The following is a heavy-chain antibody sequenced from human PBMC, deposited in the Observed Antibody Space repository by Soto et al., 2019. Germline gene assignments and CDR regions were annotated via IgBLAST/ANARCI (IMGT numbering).Heavy chain of an antibody. CDR1: GYRFTTHY. Sequence: ASLKVSCKASGYRFTTHYIHWVRQAPGQGLEWMGRMNLDTGGTTYAQKFQGRVTMTRDTSINTAYMEVSSVKSDDTAMYYCARGYCSGGSCYEIGDYWGQGTLVTVSS. D-gene: IGHD2-15*01. V-gene: IGHV1-2*06. CDR3: ARGYCSGGSCYEIGDY. CDR2: MNLDTGGT. J-gene: IGHJ4*02.